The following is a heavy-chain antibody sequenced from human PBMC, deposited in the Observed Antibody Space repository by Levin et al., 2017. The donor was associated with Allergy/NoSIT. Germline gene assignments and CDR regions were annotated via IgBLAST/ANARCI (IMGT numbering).Heavy chain of an antibody. CDR2: IYPGDSDT. Sequence: GESLKISCKGSGYSFTSYWIGWVRQMPGKGLEWMGIIYPGDSDTRYSPSFQGQVTISADKSISTAYLQWSSLKASDTAMYYCASPYCTNGVCYRTPTNWGQGTLVTVSS. D-gene: IGHD2-8*01. V-gene: IGHV5-51*01. J-gene: IGHJ4*02. CDR1: GYSFTSYW. CDR3: ASPYCTNGVCYRTPTN.